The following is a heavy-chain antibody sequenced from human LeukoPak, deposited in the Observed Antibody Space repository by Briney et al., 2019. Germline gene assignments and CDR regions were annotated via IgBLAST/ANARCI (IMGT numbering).Heavy chain of an antibody. V-gene: IGHV3-21*01. CDR3: AKVKYYGSGSYYNSPYYFDY. J-gene: IGHJ4*02. CDR2: ISSSSSYI. CDR1: GFTFSSYS. Sequence: GGSLRLSCAASGFTFSSYSMNWVRQAPGKGLEWVSSISSSSSYIYYADSVKGRFTISRDNAKNSLYLQMNSLRAEDTAVYYCAKVKYYGSGSYYNSPYYFDYWGQGTLVTVSS. D-gene: IGHD3-10*01.